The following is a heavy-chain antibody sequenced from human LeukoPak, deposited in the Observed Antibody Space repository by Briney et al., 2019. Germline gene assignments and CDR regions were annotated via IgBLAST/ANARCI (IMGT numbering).Heavy chain of an antibody. CDR1: GGSFSGYY. J-gene: IGHJ5*02. CDR2: INHSVST. CDR3: ARVGSITTRRFDP. V-gene: IGHV4-34*01. D-gene: IGHD1-20*01. Sequence: SETLSLTCAVYGGSFSGYYWSWIRQPPGKGLEWIGEINHSVSTNYNPSLKSRVTISVDTSKNQFSLKLSSVTAADTAVYYCARVGSITTRRFDPWGQGTLVTVSS.